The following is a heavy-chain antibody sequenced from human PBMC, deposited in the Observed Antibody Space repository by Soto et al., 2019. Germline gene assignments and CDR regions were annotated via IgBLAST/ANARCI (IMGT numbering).Heavy chain of an antibody. D-gene: IGHD2-15*01. CDR1: RYTFTSYG. CDR3: ARVLGTPGPRDYYYYGMDV. CDR2: ISAYNGNT. V-gene: IGHV1-18*04. J-gene: IGHJ6*02. Sequence: ASVKVSCKASRYTFTSYGISWVRQAPGQGLEWMGWISAYNGNTNYAQKLQGRVTMTTDTSTSTAYMELRSMRSDDTAVYYCARVLGTPGPRDYYYYGMDVWGQGTTVTVSS.